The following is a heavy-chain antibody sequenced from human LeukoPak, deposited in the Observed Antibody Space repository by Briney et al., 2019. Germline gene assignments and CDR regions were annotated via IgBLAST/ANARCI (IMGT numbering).Heavy chain of an antibody. CDR2: ISGSGGST. D-gene: IGHD2-15*01. J-gene: IGHJ6*02. CDR1: GFTFSSYA. V-gene: IGHV3-23*01. Sequence: GGSLRLSCAASGFTFSSYAMSWVGQAPGKGLEWVSGISGSGGSTYYADSVKGRFTISRDNSKNTLYLQMNSLRAEDTAVYYCASLGYCSGGSCYGYYYGMDVWGQGTTVTVSS. CDR3: ASLGYCSGGSCYGYYYGMDV.